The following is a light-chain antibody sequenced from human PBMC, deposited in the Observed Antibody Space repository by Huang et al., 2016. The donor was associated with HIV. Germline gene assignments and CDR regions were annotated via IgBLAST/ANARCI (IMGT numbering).Light chain of an antibody. J-gene: IGKJ4*01. V-gene: IGKV3-11*01. Sequence: EIVLTQSPATLSLSLGQRVTLSCRASQSGSDFLAWYQQKPGQAPRLLIYDASKRATGIPARFSGSGAGTDFTLTISSLEPEDFAVYYCQQRSKWPLTFGGGTKVESK. CDR3: QQRSKWPLT. CDR1: QSGSDF. CDR2: DAS.